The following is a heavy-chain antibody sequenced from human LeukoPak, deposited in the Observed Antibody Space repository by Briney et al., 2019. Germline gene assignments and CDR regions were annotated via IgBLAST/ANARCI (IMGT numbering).Heavy chain of an antibody. V-gene: IGHV4-34*01. CDR2: INHSGST. CDR3: ARGTDTAMVFDY. Sequence: SETLSLTCAVYGGSFSGYYWSWIRQPPGKGLEWIGEINHSGSTNYNPSLKSRVTISVDTSKNQFSLKLSSVTAADTAVYYCARGTDTAMVFDYWGQGTLVTVSS. D-gene: IGHD5-18*01. CDR1: GGSFSGYY. J-gene: IGHJ4*02.